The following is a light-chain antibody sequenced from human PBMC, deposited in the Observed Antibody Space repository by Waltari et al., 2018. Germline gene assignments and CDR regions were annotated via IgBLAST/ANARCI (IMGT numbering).Light chain of an antibody. CDR2: GAS. Sequence: EVVMTQSPATLSVYPGERVTLSSRASQSVSIFVAWYQQKPGQAPRLLSSGASTRATGIPARFSGSGSGTEFTLTISSLQSEDFAIYYCQQYNDWPPLTFGGGTKLEIK. CDR3: QQYNDWPPLT. V-gene: IGKV3-15*01. J-gene: IGKJ4*01. CDR1: QSVSIF.